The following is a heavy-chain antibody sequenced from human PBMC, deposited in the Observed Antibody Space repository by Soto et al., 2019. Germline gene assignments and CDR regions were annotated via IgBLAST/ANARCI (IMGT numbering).Heavy chain of an antibody. V-gene: IGHV3-48*03. J-gene: IGHJ6*02. CDR2: ISSSGSTI. Sequence: EVQLVESGGGLVQPGGSLRLSCAASGFTFSSYEMNWVRQAPGKGLEWVSYISSSGSTIYYADSVKGRFTISRDNAKHSLYLQMNILRAEDTALYYCARIPSRGLSSSTSCYIEYAYYYYYGMDVCGQGTTLTVSS. CDR3: ARIPSRGLSSSTSCYIEYAYYYYYGMDV. D-gene: IGHD2-2*02. CDR1: GFTFSSYE.